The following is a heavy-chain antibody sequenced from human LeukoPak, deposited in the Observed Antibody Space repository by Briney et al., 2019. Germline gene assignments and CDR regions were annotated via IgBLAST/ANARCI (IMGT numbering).Heavy chain of an antibody. CDR3: ARDPSRFIVVVTASERPRDNWFDP. V-gene: IGHV1-2*02. Sequence: ASVKVSCKASGYTFTGYYMHWVRQAPGQGLEWMGWMNPNSGGTNYAQKFQGRVTMTRDTSISTAYMELSRLRSDDTAVYYCARDPSRFIVVVTASERPRDNWFDPWGQGTLVTVSS. D-gene: IGHD2-21*02. CDR1: GYTFTGYY. J-gene: IGHJ5*02. CDR2: MNPNSGGT.